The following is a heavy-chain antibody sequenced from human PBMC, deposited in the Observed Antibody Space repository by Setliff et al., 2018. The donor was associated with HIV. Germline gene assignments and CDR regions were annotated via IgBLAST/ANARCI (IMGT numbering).Heavy chain of an antibody. J-gene: IGHJ4*02. V-gene: IGHV3-23*01. D-gene: IGHD1-26*01. CDR1: GFTFSSFA. Sequence: GSLRLSCAASGFTFSSFAMTWVRQAPGKGLEWVSVISGSGGSTFYADSVKGRFTISRDNSKNTLYLQMNRLRVEDTATYYCAKDGLNSGAYPPYYFDYWGQGTLVTVS. CDR3: AKDGLNSGAYPPYYFDY. CDR2: ISGSGGST.